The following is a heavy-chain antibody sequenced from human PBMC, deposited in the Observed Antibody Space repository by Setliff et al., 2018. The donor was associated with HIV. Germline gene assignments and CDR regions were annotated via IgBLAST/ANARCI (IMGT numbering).Heavy chain of an antibody. V-gene: IGHV4-34*01. CDR3: ARTRGYCSGTNCYALRGPDY. D-gene: IGHD2-2*01. CDR2: INHSGST. J-gene: IGHJ4*02. CDR1: GGSFSGYY. Sequence: SETLSLTCAVYGGSFSGYYWSWIRQSPEKRLEWIGEINHSGSTNYNPSLKSRVIMAVDTSKNQFSLKLSSVTAADTAVYYCARTRGYCSGTNCYALRGPDYWGQGTLVTVSS.